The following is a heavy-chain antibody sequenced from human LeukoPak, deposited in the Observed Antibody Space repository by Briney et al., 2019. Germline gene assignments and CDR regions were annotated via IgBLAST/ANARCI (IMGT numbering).Heavy chain of an antibody. D-gene: IGHD3-22*01. CDR3: VVVVITTGFDY. J-gene: IGHJ4*02. V-gene: IGHV1-46*01. CDR1: GYTFTSYY. CDR2: INPSGGST. Sequence: PGASVTVSCKASGYTFTSYYMHWVRQAPGQGLEWTGIINPSGGSTSYAQKFQGRVTMTRDTSTSTVYMELSSLRSEDTAVYYCVVVVITTGFDYWGQGTLVTVSS.